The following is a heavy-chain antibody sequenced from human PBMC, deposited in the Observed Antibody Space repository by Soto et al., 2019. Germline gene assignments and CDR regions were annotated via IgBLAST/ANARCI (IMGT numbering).Heavy chain of an antibody. V-gene: IGHV4-31*03. J-gene: IGHJ3*02. Sequence: QVQLQESGPGLVKPSQTLSLTCTVSGGSISSGGYYWSWIRQHPGKGLEWIGYIYYSGSTYYNPSFMRRVTIPVDTSMNQFSLKRSDVTAADTDVYYCARKIDDLLIVVVGKDAFDIWGQGTMVTVSS. D-gene: IGHD3-22*01. CDR2: IYYSGST. CDR3: ARKIDDLLIVVVGKDAFDI. CDR1: GGSISSGGYY.